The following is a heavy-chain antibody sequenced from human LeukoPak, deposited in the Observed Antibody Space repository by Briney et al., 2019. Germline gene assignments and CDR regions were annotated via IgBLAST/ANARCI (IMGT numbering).Heavy chain of an antibody. D-gene: IGHD3-22*01. CDR2: ISGSGGST. CDR3: AKGFYDSSGYVLDY. J-gene: IGHJ4*02. CDR1: GFTFSSFA. Sequence: PGGSLRLSCAASGFTFSSFAMHWVRQAPGKGLEWVSAISGSGGSTYYADSVKGRFTISRDNSKNTLYLQMNSLRAEDTAVYYCAKGFYDSSGYVLDYWGQGTLVTVSS. V-gene: IGHV3-23*01.